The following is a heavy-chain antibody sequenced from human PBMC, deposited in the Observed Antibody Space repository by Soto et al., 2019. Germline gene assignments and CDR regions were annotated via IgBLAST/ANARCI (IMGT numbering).Heavy chain of an antibody. CDR1: GYTFTSYG. D-gene: IGHD6-13*01. J-gene: IGHJ5*02. Sequence: QVQLVQSGAEVKKPGASVKVSCKASGYTFTSYGISWVRQAPGQGLEWMGWISAYNGNTNYAQKLQGRVTMTTDTSTSTAYMELRRLRSDDTAVYYCERDRGIAAAGTGRPGWFDPWGQGTLVTVSS. CDR3: ERDRGIAAAGTGRPGWFDP. V-gene: IGHV1-18*04. CDR2: ISAYNGNT.